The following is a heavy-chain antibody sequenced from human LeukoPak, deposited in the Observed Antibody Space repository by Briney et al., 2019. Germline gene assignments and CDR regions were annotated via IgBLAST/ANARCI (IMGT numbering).Heavy chain of an antibody. J-gene: IGHJ4*02. CDR2: IIPIFGTA. CDR3: ARETGSGYFDY. Sequence: GASVNVSCKASGGTFSSYAISWVRQAPGQGLEWMGRIIPIFGTANYAQKFQGRVTITADKSTSTAYMELSSLRSEDTAVYYCARETGSGYFDYWGQGTLVTVSS. CDR1: GGTFSSYA. D-gene: IGHD3-10*01. V-gene: IGHV1-69*06.